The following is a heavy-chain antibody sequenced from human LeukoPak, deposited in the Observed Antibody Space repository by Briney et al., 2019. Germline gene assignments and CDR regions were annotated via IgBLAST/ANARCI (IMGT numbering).Heavy chain of an antibody. V-gene: IGHV3-11*04. CDR3: ARDATLTPHFDY. J-gene: IGHJ4*02. Sequence: KSGGSLRLSCAASGFTVSSNYMNWVRQAPGKGLEWVSYISSSGSTIYYADSVKGRFTISRDNAKNSLYPQMNSLRAEDTAVYYCARDATLTPHFDYWGQGTLVTVSS. CDR2: ISSSGSTI. CDR1: GFTVSSNY.